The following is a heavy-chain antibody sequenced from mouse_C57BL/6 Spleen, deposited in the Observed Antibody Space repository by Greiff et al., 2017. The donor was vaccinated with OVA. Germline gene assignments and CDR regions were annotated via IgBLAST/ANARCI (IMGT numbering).Heavy chain of an antibody. D-gene: IGHD4-1*01. V-gene: IGHV1-63*01. Sequence: VKLQESGAELVRPGTSVKMSCKASGYTFTNYWIGWAKQRPGHGLEWIGDIYPGGGYTNYNEKFKGKATLTADKSSSTAYMQFSSLTSEDSAIYYCALTGTGVYYFDYWGQGTTLTVSS. CDR2: IYPGGGYT. CDR1: GYTFTNYW. J-gene: IGHJ2*01. CDR3: ALTGTGVYYFDY.